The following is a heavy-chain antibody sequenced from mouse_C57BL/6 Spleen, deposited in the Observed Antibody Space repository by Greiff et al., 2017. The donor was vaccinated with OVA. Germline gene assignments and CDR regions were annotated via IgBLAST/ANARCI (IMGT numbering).Heavy chain of an antibody. CDR2: ISSGSSTI. Sequence: EVKLQESGGGLVKPGGSLKLSCAASGFTFSDYGMHWVRQAPEKGLEWVAYISSGSSTIYYADTVKGRFTISRDNAKNTLFLQMTSLRSEDTAMYYCARRLSATVSYYAMDYWGQGTSVTVSS. V-gene: IGHV5-17*01. D-gene: IGHD1-1*01. J-gene: IGHJ4*01. CDR3: ARRLSATVSYYAMDY. CDR1: GFTFSDYG.